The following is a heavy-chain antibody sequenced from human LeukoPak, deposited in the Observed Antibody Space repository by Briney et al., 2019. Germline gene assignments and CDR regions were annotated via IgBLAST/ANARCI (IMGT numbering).Heavy chain of an antibody. CDR3: AKDGLYDSSGYYYPLGY. Sequence: PGGSLRLSCAASGFTFTNYPMTWVRLAPGKGLEWVSAISAGGDRTYFADSVKGRFTISRDNSKNTLYLQVNSLRAEDTAVYYCAKDGLYDSSGYYYPLGYWGQGTLVTVSS. CDR1: GFTFTNYP. CDR2: ISAGGDRT. V-gene: IGHV3-23*01. J-gene: IGHJ4*02. D-gene: IGHD3-22*01.